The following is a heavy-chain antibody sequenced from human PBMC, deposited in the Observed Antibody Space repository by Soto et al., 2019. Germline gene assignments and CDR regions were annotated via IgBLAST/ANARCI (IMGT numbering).Heavy chain of an antibody. Sequence: PAETLSLTGAVYVGSFSGYYWSWIRQPPGKGLEWIGEINHSGSTNYNPSLKSRVTISVDTSKNQFSLKLSSVTAADTAVYYCARDLDYYGSGSPPHYWGQGTLVTVSS. J-gene: IGHJ4*02. V-gene: IGHV4-34*01. D-gene: IGHD3-10*01. CDR2: INHSGST. CDR1: VGSFSGYY. CDR3: ARDLDYYGSGSPPHY.